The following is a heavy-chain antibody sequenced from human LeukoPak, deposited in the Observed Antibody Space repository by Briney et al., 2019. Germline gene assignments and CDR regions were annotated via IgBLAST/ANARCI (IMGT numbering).Heavy chain of an antibody. V-gene: IGHV4-59*01. CDR3: ARDVGSYYFDY. J-gene: IGHJ4*02. CDR2: IYYSGST. CDR1: GGSISSYY. Sequence: PSETLSLTCTVSGGSISSYYWSWIRQPPGKGLEWIGYIYYSGSTYYNPSLKSRVTISEDTSKNQFSLKLSSVTAADTAVYYCARDVGSYYFDYWGQGTLVTVSS. D-gene: IGHD1-26*01.